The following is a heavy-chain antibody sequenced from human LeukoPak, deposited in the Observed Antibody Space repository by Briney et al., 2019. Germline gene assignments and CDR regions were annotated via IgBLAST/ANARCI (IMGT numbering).Heavy chain of an antibody. Sequence: PGGSLRLSCAASGFTFSSYWMSWVRQAPGKGLEWVANIKQDGSEKYYVDSVKGRFTISRDNAKNSLYLQMNSLRAEDTAVYYCARDKDILTGYYRPVIFDYWGQGTLVTVSS. D-gene: IGHD3-9*01. CDR2: IKQDGSEK. J-gene: IGHJ4*02. V-gene: IGHV3-7*01. CDR1: GFTFSSYW. CDR3: ARDKDILTGYYRPVIFDY.